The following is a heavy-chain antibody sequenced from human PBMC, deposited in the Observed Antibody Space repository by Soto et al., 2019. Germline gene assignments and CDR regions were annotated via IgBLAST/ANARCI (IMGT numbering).Heavy chain of an antibody. CDR2: IVVISNTA. J-gene: IGHJ4*02. CDR1: GSTFNNFA. D-gene: IGHD5-12*01. Sequence: QVVLLQYGAEVKEPGSSVRVSCEVSGSTFNNFAFSWVRQAPGHGPEWMGGIVVISNTADYSQRFQDRVTITADTSTNTLYMELGSLTFEDTAVYSCARAIKRWAVHYYFDYWGQGTLVTVSS. V-gene: IGHV1-69*06. CDR3: ARAIKRWAVHYYFDY.